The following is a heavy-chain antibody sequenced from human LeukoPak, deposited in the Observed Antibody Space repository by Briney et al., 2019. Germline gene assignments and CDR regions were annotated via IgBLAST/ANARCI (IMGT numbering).Heavy chain of an antibody. J-gene: IGHJ4*02. D-gene: IGHD7-27*01. CDR3: ARDLAWGAFDY. Sequence: GGSLRLSRAVSGSTFRTHGTDWVRQAPGKGLEWVSGISPSGGGTYYADSVKGRFTISRDDSTSTLSLQMNSLRVEDTAVYYCARDLAWGAFDYWGQGTLATVSS. V-gene: IGHV3-23*01. CDR1: GSTFRTHG. CDR2: ISPSGGGT.